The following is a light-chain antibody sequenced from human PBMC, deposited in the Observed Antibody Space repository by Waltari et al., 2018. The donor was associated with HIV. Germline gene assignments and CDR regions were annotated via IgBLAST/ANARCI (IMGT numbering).Light chain of an antibody. Sequence: SYDLTQTPSVSVYPGQTARINCSRGALPKKYSSWYRQKAGQAPIFLIYKDIERPSGIPERISGSGSGTGVTLTITDVQAEDEGDYFCQSTDHDGTWVFGGGTKLTVL. V-gene: IGLV3-25*03. J-gene: IGLJ3*02. CDR1: ALPKKY. CDR2: KDI. CDR3: QSTDHDGTWV.